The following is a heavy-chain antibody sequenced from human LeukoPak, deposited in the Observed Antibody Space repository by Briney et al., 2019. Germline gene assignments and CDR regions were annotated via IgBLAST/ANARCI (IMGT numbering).Heavy chain of an antibody. D-gene: IGHD3-10*01. CDR3: ASPSLGYGSGSYIDAFDI. V-gene: IGHV3-11*01. Sequence: GGSLRLSCAASGFTFSDYYMSWIRQAPGMGLEWVSYIRSSGSTIYYADSVKGRFTISRDNAKNSLYLQMNNLRAEDTAVYYCASPSLGYGSGSYIDAFDIWGQGTMVTVSS. CDR2: IRSSGSTI. CDR1: GFTFSDYY. J-gene: IGHJ3*02.